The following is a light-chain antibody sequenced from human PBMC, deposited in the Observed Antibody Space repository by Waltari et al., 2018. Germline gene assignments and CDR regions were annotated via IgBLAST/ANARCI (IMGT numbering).Light chain of an antibody. V-gene: IGLV2-14*03. Sequence: QSALTQPASVSGSLGQSITISCTGSGSDIGAYHFVSWYQQYPGKPPKLIIYDVSTRPSEVSNRFSGSKSGNTASLAISGLQAEDEADYYCISYTNTYTLGLFGGGTKLTVL. CDR2: DVS. CDR3: ISYTNTYTLGL. J-gene: IGLJ3*02. CDR1: GSDIGAYHF.